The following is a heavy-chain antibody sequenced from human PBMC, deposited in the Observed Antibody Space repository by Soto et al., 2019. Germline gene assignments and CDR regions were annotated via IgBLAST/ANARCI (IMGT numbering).Heavy chain of an antibody. CDR1: GGTFSSYT. CDR2: IIPILGIA. J-gene: IGHJ4*02. D-gene: IGHD5-12*01. Sequence: QVQLVQSGAEVKKPGSSVKVSCKASGGTFSSYTISWVRQAPGQGLEWMGRIIPILGIANYAQKFQRRVTITADKSTSTAYMELSSLRSEDTAVYYCAIALGYSGNVDYWGQGTLVTVSS. CDR3: AIALGYSGNVDY. V-gene: IGHV1-69*02.